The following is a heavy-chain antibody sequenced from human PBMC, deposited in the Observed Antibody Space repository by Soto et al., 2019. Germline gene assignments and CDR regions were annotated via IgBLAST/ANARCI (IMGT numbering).Heavy chain of an antibody. CDR3: ATSNWFDP. Sequence: PSETLSLTCAVSAGSISSGGYSWSWIRQPPGKGLEWIGTIYYGGSTYYNPSLKSRVTISVDTSKNQFSLKLSSVTAADTAVYYCATSNWFDPGGQGTLVTVSS. J-gene: IGHJ5*02. CDR1: AGSISSGGYS. CDR2: IYYGGST. V-gene: IGHV4-30-2*03.